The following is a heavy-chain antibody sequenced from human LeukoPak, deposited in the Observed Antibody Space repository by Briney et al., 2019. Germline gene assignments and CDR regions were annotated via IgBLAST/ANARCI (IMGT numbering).Heavy chain of an antibody. CDR3: AKVLAVTSYGAKSVFDH. D-gene: IGHD4-23*01. J-gene: IGHJ4*02. Sequence: GGSLRLSCAASGFTFSNYGMHWVRQAPGKGLEWVAFIWYDGSNKYYADSVKGRFTISRDNSKNTVYLQMNSLRAEDTAVYYCAKVLAVTSYGAKSVFDHWGQGTLVTVCS. CDR2: IWYDGSNK. V-gene: IGHV3-30*02. CDR1: GFTFSNYG.